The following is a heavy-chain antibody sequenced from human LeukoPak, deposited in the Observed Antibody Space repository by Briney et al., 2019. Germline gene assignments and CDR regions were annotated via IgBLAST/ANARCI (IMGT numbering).Heavy chain of an antibody. CDR2: ICPDGTVT. CDR1: GFTFSNYC. Sequence: GGSLRLSCEVSGFTFSNYCMHWVRQAPGKGPMWVSRICPDGTVTNYADSVKARFIISRDNARNTVYLQMNSLRVEDTAVYYCVRDFRSADYWGQGTLVTVSS. V-gene: IGHV3-74*01. CDR3: VRDFRSADY. J-gene: IGHJ4*02.